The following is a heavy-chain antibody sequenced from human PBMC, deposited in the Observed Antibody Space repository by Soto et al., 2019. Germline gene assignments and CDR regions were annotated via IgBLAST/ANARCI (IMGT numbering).Heavy chain of an antibody. CDR3: AKEGAIPGEVDA. D-gene: IGHD2-21*01. Sequence: HLAQSGPEVKRPGASVKISCKASGFIFTDWFMHWVRQAPGQGPEWMGIINTSGGNSIYSQKFQDRVTMTRDTSTSTIYVELSSLTSADTAVYYGAKEGAIPGEVDAWGQGTLVTVSS. J-gene: IGHJ1*01. V-gene: IGHV1-46*01. CDR1: GFIFTDWF. CDR2: INTSGGNS.